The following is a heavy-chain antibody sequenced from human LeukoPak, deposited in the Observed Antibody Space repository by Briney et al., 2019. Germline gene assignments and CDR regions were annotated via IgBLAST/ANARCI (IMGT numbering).Heavy chain of an antibody. CDR3: ARDHPDYGDYWDY. V-gene: IGHV1-18*01. CDR2: ISAYNGNT. CDR1: GYSFTNYG. D-gene: IGHD4-17*01. J-gene: IGHJ4*02. Sequence: ASVKVSCKTSGYSFTNYGITWVRQAPGQGLEWMGWISAYNGNTNYAQKLQGRVTMTTDTSTSTAYMELRSLRSDDTAVYYCARDHPDYGDYWDYWGQGTLVTVSS.